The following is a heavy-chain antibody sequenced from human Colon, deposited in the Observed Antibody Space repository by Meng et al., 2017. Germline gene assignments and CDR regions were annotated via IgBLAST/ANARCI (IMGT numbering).Heavy chain of an antibody. CDR1: GFTFSSYW. V-gene: IGHV3-7*01. Sequence: GESLKISCAASGFTFSSYWMGWVRQGPGKGLEWVANIKQDGSEKYYVDSVKGRFTMSRDNAKNSLYMQMNSLRAEDTAVYYCVTTSRKTFESWGQGTVVTVSS. CDR2: IKQDGSEK. CDR3: VTTSRKTFES. D-gene: IGHD1-26*01. J-gene: IGHJ3*02.